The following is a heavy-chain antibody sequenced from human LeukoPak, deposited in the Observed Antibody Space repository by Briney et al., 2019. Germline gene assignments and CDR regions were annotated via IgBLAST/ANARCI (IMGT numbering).Heavy chain of an antibody. CDR2: ISSSSSYI. CDR1: GCTFSSYS. D-gene: IGHD5-18*01. J-gene: IGHJ4*02. V-gene: IGHV3-21*01. CDR3: ARLPDPYSYGDY. Sequence: GGTLRLSCAASGCTFSSYSMNWVRQAPGKGLEWVSSISSSSSYIYYADSVKGRFTISRDNAKNSLYLQMNSLRAEDTAVYYCARLPDPYSYGDYWGQGTLVTVSS.